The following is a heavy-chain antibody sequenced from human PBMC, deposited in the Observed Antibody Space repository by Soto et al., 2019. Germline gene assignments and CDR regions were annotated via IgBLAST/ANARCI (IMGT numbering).Heavy chain of an antibody. CDR1: GYTFTNYG. CDR2: ISAYNGNT. D-gene: IGHD4-17*01. J-gene: IGHJ4*02. V-gene: IGHV1-18*04. CDR3: ARGHNIDYGGNSYLDY. Sequence: QVQLVQSGAEVKKPGASVKVSCKASGYTFTNYGISWVRQAPGQGLEWMGWISAYNGNTNNAQKLQGRVTMTTDTSTSAAFMELRSLRSDDTAVYYCARGHNIDYGGNSYLDYWGQGTLVTVSS.